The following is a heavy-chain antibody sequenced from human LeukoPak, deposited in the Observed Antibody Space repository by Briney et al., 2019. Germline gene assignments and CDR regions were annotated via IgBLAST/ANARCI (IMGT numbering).Heavy chain of an antibody. CDR3: ARWPDDYYYYGMDV. CDR1: GGSISSYY. D-gene: IGHD1-14*01. CDR2: IYYSGST. Sequence: SETLSLTCTVSGGSISSYYWSWIRQPPGKGLEWIGYIYYSGSTNYNPSLKSRVTISVDTSKNQFSLKLSSVTAADTAVYYCARWPDDYYYYGMDVWGQGTTVTVSS. V-gene: IGHV4-59*08. J-gene: IGHJ6*02.